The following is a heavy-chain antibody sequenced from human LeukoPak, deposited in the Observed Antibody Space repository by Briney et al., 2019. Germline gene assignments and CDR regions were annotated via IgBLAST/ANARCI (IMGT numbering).Heavy chain of an antibody. CDR1: GFTFSSYS. D-gene: IGHD3-22*01. CDR2: ISSSSSTI. CDR3: ASPDPRLTYYYDSSGYYPIDY. J-gene: IGHJ4*02. V-gene: IGHV3-48*01. Sequence: GGSLRLSCAASGFTFSSYSMNWVRQAPGKGLEWVSYISSSSSTIYYADSVKGRFTISRDNAKNSLYLQMNSLRAEDTAVYYCASPDPRLTYYYDSSGYYPIDYWGQGTLVTVSS.